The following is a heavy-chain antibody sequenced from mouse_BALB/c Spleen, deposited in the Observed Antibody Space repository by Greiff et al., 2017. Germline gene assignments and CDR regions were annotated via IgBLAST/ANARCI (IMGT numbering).Heavy chain of an antibody. CDR2: ILPGSGST. J-gene: IGHJ1*01. CDR1: GYTFSSYW. V-gene: IGHV1-9*01. CDR3: ARGDYGSLYWYFDV. D-gene: IGHD1-1*01. Sequence: QVQLKQSGAELMKPGASVKISCKATGYTFSSYWIEWVKQRPGHGLEWIGEILPGSGSTNYNEKFKGKATFTADTSSNTAYMQLSSLTSEDSAVYYCARGDYGSLYWYFDVWGAGTTVTVSS.